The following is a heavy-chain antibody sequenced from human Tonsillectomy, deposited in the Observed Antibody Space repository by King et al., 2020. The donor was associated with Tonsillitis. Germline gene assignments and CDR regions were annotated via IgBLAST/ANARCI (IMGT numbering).Heavy chain of an antibody. CDR2: INWNGGST. CDR3: ARDLVWGTSRDAFDI. CDR1: GFTFDDYG. V-gene: IGHV3-20*04. D-gene: IGHD3-16*01. Sequence: DVQLVESGGGVVRPGGSLRLSCVASGFTFDDYGMSWVRQAPGKGLEWVSTINWNGGSTGYADSVKGRFTISRDNAKNSLYLQMNSLRAEDMALYYCARDLVWGTSRDAFDIWGQGTMVTVSS. J-gene: IGHJ3*02.